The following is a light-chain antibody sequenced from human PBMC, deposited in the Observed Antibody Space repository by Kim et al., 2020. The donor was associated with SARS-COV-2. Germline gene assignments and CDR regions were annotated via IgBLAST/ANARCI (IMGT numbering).Light chain of an antibody. CDR3: NSRDSSGNHVV. V-gene: IGLV3-19*01. CDR1: SLRSYY. J-gene: IGLJ2*01. Sequence: SSELTQDPAVSVALGQTVRIKCLGDSLRSYYASWYQQKPGQAPVLVIYGKNNRPSGNPDRFSGPSSGNTASLTITGAQAEDEADYYCNSRDSSGNHVVFG. CDR2: GKN.